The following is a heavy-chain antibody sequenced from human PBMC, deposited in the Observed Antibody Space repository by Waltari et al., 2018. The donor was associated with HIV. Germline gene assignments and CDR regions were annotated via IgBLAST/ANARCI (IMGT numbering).Heavy chain of an antibody. D-gene: IGHD3-10*01. CDR1: GGSMSSRSNDY. Sequence: QLQLQESGPGLVKPSETLSLPCTVSGGSMSSRSNDYLGWIRQPPGKGLEWIGSISYSENTYYNPSLKGRVTLSIDTSENQFSLRLNSVTATDTAVYYCTRIKGTIYSSYFGMDVWGQGTTVIVSS. V-gene: IGHV4-39*01. J-gene: IGHJ6*02. CDR2: ISYSENT. CDR3: TRIKGTIYSSYFGMDV.